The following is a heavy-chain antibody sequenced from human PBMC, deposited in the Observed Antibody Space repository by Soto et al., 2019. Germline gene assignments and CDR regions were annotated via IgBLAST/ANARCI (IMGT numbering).Heavy chain of an antibody. V-gene: IGHV4-59*08. CDR1: GGSISSYY. CDR2: IYYSGST. CDR3: ARRFSAYRNSYYYYYYMDV. D-gene: IGHD3-3*01. J-gene: IGHJ6*03. Sequence: SETLSLTCTVSGGSISSYYWSWIRQPPGKGLEWIGYIYYSGSTNYNPSLKSRVTISVDTSKNQFSLKLSSVTAADTAVYYCARRFSAYRNSYYYYYYMDVWGKGTTVTVSS.